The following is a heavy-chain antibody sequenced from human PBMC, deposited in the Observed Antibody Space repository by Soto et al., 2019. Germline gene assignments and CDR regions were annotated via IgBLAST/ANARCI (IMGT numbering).Heavy chain of an antibody. CDR3: ARDREGATSYEYAFDI. J-gene: IGHJ3*02. D-gene: IGHD1-26*01. CDR1: GGTFSSYA. V-gene: IGHV1-69*01. Sequence: QVQLVQSGAEVKKPGSSVKVSCKASGGTFSSYAISWVRQAPGQGLEWMGGIIPIFGTANYAQKFQGRVTITADESTSTAYMELCSLRSEDTAVYYCARDREGATSYEYAFDICGQGKMVTVSS. CDR2: IIPIFGTA.